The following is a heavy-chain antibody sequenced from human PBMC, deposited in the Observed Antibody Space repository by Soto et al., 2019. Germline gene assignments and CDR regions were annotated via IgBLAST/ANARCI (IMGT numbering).Heavy chain of an antibody. Sequence: GSLGIACSASGFTFSSYAMHWVRQAPGKGLEWVAVISYDGSNKYYADSVKGRFTISRDNSKNTLYLQMNSLRAEDTDVYYCASLSGRLATKNWGQGNLVTVSS. CDR1: GFTFSSYA. CDR2: ISYDGSNK. CDR3: ASLSGRLATKN. V-gene: IGHV3-30-3*01. J-gene: IGHJ4*02. D-gene: IGHD5-12*01.